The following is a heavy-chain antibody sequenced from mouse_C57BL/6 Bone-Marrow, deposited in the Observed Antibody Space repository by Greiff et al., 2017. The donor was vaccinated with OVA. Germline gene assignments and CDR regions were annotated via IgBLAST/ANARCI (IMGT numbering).Heavy chain of an antibody. CDR1: GYTFTSYG. D-gene: IGHD1-1*01. Sequence: QVQLKQSGAELARPGASVKLSCKASGYTFTSYGISWVKQRTGQGLEWIGEIYPRSGNTYYNEKFKGKATLTADKSSSTAYMELRSLTSEDSAVYFCARPSYYYGSSFAYWGQGTLVTVSA. CDR2: IYPRSGNT. V-gene: IGHV1-81*01. CDR3: ARPSYYYGSSFAY. J-gene: IGHJ3*01.